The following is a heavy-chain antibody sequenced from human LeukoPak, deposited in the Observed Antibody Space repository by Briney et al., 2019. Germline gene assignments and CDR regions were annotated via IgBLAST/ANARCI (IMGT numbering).Heavy chain of an antibody. D-gene: IGHD3-22*01. Sequence: GGSLRLSCAASGFTFSSSALHWVRQAAGKGLEWVAVTSYDGSSKFYAASVKGRFTISRDNSNNTLWLQMNNVRTEDTAMYFCARGLDVFDSSGYYSYADLWGQGTLVTVSS. CDR3: ARGLDVFDSSGYYSYADL. CDR2: TSYDGSSK. CDR1: GFTFSSSA. J-gene: IGHJ5*02. V-gene: IGHV3-30*04.